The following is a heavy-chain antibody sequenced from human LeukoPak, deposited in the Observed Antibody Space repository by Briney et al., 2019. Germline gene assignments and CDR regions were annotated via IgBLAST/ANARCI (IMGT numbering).Heavy chain of an antibody. D-gene: IGHD3-10*01. CDR3: ARSPMVRGEYYFDY. V-gene: IGHV4-59*01. J-gene: IGHJ4*02. CDR2: IYYSGST. Sequence: SETLSLTCTVSGGSISSYYWSWIRQPPGKGLEWIGYIYYSGSTNYNPSLKSRVTISVDTSKNQFSLKLSSVTAADTAVYYCARSPMVRGEYYFDYWGQGTLVTVSS. CDR1: GGSISSYY.